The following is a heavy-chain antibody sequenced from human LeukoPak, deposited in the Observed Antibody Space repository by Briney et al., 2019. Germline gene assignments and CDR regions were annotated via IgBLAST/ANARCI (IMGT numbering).Heavy chain of an antibody. V-gene: IGHV3-7*01. CDR3: ARHRSGGSQDDAFDI. D-gene: IGHD2-15*01. CDR1: EFTFSTYW. CDR2: IKQDGSEK. J-gene: IGHJ3*02. Sequence: GGSLRLSCAASEFTFSTYWMTRVRQAPGKGLEWVADIKQDGSEKYYVDSVKGRFTISRQNAKKSLFLQMNSLRAEDTAVYYCARHRSGGSQDDAFDIWGQGTMVTVSS.